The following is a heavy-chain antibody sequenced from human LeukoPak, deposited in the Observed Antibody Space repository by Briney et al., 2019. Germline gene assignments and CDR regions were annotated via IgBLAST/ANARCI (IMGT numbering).Heavy chain of an antibody. V-gene: IGHV3-33*08. CDR1: GFTFSSYG. CDR3: ARDVGYSYGHYDYYYGMDV. J-gene: IGHJ6*02. Sequence: GGSLRLSCAASGFTFSSYGMHWVRQAPGKGLEWVAVIWYDGSNKYYADSVKGRLTISRDNSKNTLYLQMNSLRAEDTAVYYCARDVGYSYGHYDYYYGMDVWGQGTTVTVSS. D-gene: IGHD5-18*01. CDR2: IWYDGSNK.